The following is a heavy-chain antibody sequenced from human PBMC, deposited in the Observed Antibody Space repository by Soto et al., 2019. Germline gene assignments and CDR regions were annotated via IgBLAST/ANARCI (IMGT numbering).Heavy chain of an antibody. Sequence: SVKVSCKASGGTFSSYAISWVRQAPGQGLEWMGGIIPIFGTANYAQKFQGRVTITADESTSTAYMELSSLRSEDTAVYYCARGTGKYYYDSSGYSNFDYWGQGTLVTVSS. J-gene: IGHJ4*02. V-gene: IGHV1-69*13. CDR1: GGTFSSYA. D-gene: IGHD3-22*01. CDR3: ARGTGKYYYDSSGYSNFDY. CDR2: IIPIFGTA.